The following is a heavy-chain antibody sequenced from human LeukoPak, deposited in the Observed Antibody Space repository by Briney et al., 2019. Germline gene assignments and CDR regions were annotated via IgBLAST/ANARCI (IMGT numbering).Heavy chain of an antibody. J-gene: IGHJ4*02. CDR3: ARDTLTGRPPTFDY. CDR1: GYTFTGYY. V-gene: IGHV1-2*02. Sequence: ASVKVSCKASGYTFTGYYMHWVRQAPGQGLEWMGWINPNSGGTNYAQKFQGRVTMTRDTSISTAYMELSRLRSDDTAVYYCARDTLTGRPPTFDYWGQGTLVTVSS. CDR2: INPNSGGT. D-gene: IGHD7-27*01.